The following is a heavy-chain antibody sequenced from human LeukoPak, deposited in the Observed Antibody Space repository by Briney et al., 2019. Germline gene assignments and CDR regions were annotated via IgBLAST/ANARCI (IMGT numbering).Heavy chain of an antibody. CDR2: ISYDGSNK. V-gene: IGHV3-30-3*01. D-gene: IGHD3-3*01. J-gene: IGHJ6*02. Sequence: GRSLRLSCAASGFTFSSYAMHWVRQAPGKGLEWVAVISYDGSNKYYADSVKGRSTISRDNSKNTLYLQMNSLRAEDTAVYYCARVRGITIFGVVISYYYYGMDVWGQGTTVTVSS. CDR1: GFTFSSYA. CDR3: ARVRGITIFGVVISYYYYGMDV.